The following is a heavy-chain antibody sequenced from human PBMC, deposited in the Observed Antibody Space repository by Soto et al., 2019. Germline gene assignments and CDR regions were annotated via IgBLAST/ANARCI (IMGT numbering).Heavy chain of an antibody. CDR3: ARERYCTNGVCSGGMDV. D-gene: IGHD2-8*01. V-gene: IGHV4-59*01. CDR2: IYYSGST. J-gene: IGHJ6*02. CDR1: GGSISSYY. Sequence: SETLSLTCTVSGGSISSYYWSWIRQPPGKGLEWIGYIYYSGSTNYNPSLKSRVTISVDTSKNQFSLKLSSVTAADTAVYYCARERYCTNGVCSGGMDVWGQGTTVTVSS.